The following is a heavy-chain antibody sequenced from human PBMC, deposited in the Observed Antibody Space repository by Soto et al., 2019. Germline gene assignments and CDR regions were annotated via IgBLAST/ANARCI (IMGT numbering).Heavy chain of an antibody. CDR2: IYYSGST. CDR3: ARHKLWEPLIVVVTASPYNWFDP. J-gene: IGHJ5*02. CDR1: GGSISSSSYY. Sequence: QLQLQESGPGLVKPSETLSLTCTVSGGSISSSSYYWGWIRQPPGKGLEWIGSIYYSGSTYYNPSLKSRVTTSVDTSKNQFSLKLSSVTAADTAVYYCARHKLWEPLIVVVTASPYNWFDPWGQGTLVTVSS. V-gene: IGHV4-39*01. D-gene: IGHD2-21*02.